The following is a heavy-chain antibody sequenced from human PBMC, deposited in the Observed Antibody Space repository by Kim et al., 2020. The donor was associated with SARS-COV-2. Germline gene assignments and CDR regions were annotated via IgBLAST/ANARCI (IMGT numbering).Heavy chain of an antibody. D-gene: IGHD5-12*01. Sequence: GESLKISCRVSGYIFTTYWIAWVRQMPGKGLEWMGIINPADSDTRYSPSFLGQVTISVDKSISTAYLQWNSLKASDGAMYYCARQWNFDYWGQGTLVSVSS. CDR1: GYIFTTYW. CDR2: INPADSDT. V-gene: IGHV5-51*01. J-gene: IGHJ4*02. CDR3: ARQWNFDY.